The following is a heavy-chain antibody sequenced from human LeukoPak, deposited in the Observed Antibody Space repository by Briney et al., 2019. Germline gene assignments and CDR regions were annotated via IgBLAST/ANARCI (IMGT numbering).Heavy chain of an antibody. CDR2: INPNSGGT. V-gene: IGHV1-2*02. CDR3: ARDYYDSSGCYGY. CDR1: GYTFTGYY. J-gene: IGHJ4*02. D-gene: IGHD3-22*01. Sequence: ASVKVSCKASGYTFTGYYMHWVRQAPGQGLEWMGWINPNSGGTNYAQKFQGRVTMTRDTSISTAYMELSRLRSDDTAVYYCARDYYDSSGCYGYWGQGTLVTVSS.